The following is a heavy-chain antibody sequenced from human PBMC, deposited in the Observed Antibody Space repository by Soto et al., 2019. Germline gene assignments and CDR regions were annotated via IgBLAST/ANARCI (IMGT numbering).Heavy chain of an antibody. CDR1: GYSFTSYW. J-gene: IGHJ3*02. D-gene: IGHD1-7*01. Sequence: PGESLKISCKGSGYSFTSYWISWARQMPGKGLEWMGRIDPSDSYTNYSPSFQGHVTISADKSISTAYLQWSSLKASDTAMYYCARHKEWARLELPRAFDIWGQGTMVTVSS. CDR2: IDPSDSYT. V-gene: IGHV5-10-1*01. CDR3: ARHKEWARLELPRAFDI.